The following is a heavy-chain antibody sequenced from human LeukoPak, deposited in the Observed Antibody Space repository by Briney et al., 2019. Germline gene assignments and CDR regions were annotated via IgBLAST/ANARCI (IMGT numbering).Heavy chain of an antibody. CDR1: GFIFNHYA. D-gene: IGHD4-11*01. CDR3: VRDAQRGFDYSNSLQY. J-gene: IGHJ4*02. CDR2: ICSDGNNR. Sequence: PGGSLRLSCEASGFIFNHYALHWVRQAPHKGLEWVAVICSDGNNRYYADSVKGRFSIFRDDLQKRGFLQMITLRAEDTTVYYCVRDAQRGFDYSNSLQYWGKGALVTVSS. V-gene: IGHV3-33*01.